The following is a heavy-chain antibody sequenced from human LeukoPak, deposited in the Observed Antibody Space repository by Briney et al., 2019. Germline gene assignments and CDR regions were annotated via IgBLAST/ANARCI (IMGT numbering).Heavy chain of an antibody. Sequence: GGSLRLSCAASGFTFSSYWMHWVRQAPGKGLVWVSRTNSDGSSTNYADSVKGRFTVSRDNAKNTLYLQMNSLRDEDTAVYYCARDMSGYYAHWGQGTLVTVSS. CDR1: GFTFSSYW. D-gene: IGHD3-3*01. V-gene: IGHV3-74*01. CDR3: ARDMSGYYAH. J-gene: IGHJ4*02. CDR2: TNSDGSST.